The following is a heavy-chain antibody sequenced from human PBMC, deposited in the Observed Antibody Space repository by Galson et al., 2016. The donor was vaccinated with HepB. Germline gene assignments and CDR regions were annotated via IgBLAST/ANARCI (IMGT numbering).Heavy chain of an antibody. Sequence: SLRLSCAVSGLNFSEYHMDWARQAPGKGLEWVSYIGSSSSRIYYADSVKGRFTISRDNAQNSLFLQMNSLRAEDSAVYYCAGDSGRTGAWDYWGQGTLVTVSS. D-gene: IGHD1-14*01. J-gene: IGHJ4*02. CDR3: AGDSGRTGAWDY. V-gene: IGHV3-48*04. CDR2: IGSSSSRI. CDR1: GLNFSEYH.